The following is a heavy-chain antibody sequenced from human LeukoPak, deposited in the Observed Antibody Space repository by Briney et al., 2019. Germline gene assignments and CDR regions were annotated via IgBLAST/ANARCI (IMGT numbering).Heavy chain of an antibody. CDR3: AKESGGFSSGWYGMDV. J-gene: IGHJ6*02. Sequence: GGSLRLSCAASGFTFDDYAMHWVRQAPGKGLEWVSGISWNSGSIGYADSVKGRFTISRDNAKNSLYLQMNSLRAEDTALYYCAKESGGFSSGWYGMDVWGQGTTVTVSS. D-gene: IGHD6-19*01. CDR2: ISWNSGSI. V-gene: IGHV3-9*01. CDR1: GFTFDDYA.